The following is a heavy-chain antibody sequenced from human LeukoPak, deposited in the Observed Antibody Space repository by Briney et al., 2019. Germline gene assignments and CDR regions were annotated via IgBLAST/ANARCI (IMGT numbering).Heavy chain of an antibody. CDR1: GYTLTELS. J-gene: IGHJ4*02. D-gene: IGHD6-13*01. CDR3: ATDLAAAGTEVDY. Sequence: SVKVSCKVSGYTLTELSMHWVRQAPGKGLEWMGGFDPEDGETIYAQKFQGRVTMTEDTSTDTAYMELSSLRSEDTAVYYCATDLAAAGTEVDYWGQGTLVTVSS. V-gene: IGHV1-24*01. CDR2: FDPEDGET.